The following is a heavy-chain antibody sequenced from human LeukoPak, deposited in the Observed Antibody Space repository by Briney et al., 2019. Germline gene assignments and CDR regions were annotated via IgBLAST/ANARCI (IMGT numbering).Heavy chain of an antibody. J-gene: IGHJ4*02. CDR3: AKATFASSWNLYFDY. CDR1: GFSFSSYA. CDR2: ISSSGGST. V-gene: IGHV3-23*01. D-gene: IGHD6-13*01. Sequence: GGSLRLSCAASGFSFSSYAMSWVRQAPGKGLEWVSTISSSGGSTYYADSVKGRFTISRDNSKSTLYLQMNSLRAEDTAVYYCAKATFASSWNLYFDYWGQGTLAPVSS.